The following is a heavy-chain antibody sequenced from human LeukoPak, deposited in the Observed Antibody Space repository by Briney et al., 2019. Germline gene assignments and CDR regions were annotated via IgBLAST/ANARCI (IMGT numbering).Heavy chain of an antibody. D-gene: IGHD3-3*01. CDR1: GFTFSSYS. CDR2: ISSSSSSYI. CDR3: ARDVSTPSYYDFWSGYFREPFDY. V-gene: IGHV3-21*01. J-gene: IGHJ4*02. Sequence: GGSLRLSCAASGFTFSSYSMNWVRQAPGKGLEWVSSISSSSSSYIYYADSVKGRFTISRDNAKNSLYLQMNSLRAEDTAVYYCARDVSTPSYYDFWSGYFREPFDYWGQGTLVTVSS.